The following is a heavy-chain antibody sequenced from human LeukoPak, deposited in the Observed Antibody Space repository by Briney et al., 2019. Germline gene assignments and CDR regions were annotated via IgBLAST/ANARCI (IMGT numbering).Heavy chain of an antibody. V-gene: IGHV3-23*01. CDR2: ISGSGSTT. CDR3: AKAGLSRFDY. J-gene: IGHJ4*02. Sequence: GGSLRLSCAASGFTFSSYAMSWVRQAPGKGLEWVSAISGSGSTTYYADSVKGRFTISRDNSKNTLYLQVNSLRVEDTAVYYCAKAGLSRFDYWGQGTLVTVSS. CDR1: GFTFSSYA.